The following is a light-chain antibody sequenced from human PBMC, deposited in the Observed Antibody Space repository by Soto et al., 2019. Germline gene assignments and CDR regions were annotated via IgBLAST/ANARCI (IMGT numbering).Light chain of an antibody. Sequence: DIPMTQSPSTLSASVGDRITITCRASQSVSRRLAWFQQKPGKAPKLLIYDASSLESGVPSRFSGRGSGTEFTLTISSLQPDDCATYYCHTYNSHSLHTFGLGTKLEIK. CDR3: HTYNSHSLHT. CDR1: QSVSRR. CDR2: DAS. V-gene: IGKV1-5*01. J-gene: IGKJ2*01.